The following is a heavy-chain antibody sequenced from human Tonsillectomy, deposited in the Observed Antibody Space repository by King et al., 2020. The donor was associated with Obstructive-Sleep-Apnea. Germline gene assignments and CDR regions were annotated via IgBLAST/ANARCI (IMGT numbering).Heavy chain of an antibody. V-gene: IGHV3-23*04. D-gene: IGHD6-19*01. J-gene: IGHJ4*02. Sequence: VQLVESGGGLVQPGGSLRLSCAASGFTFSNYAMSWVRQAPGKGLEWVSAISGSGGSTYYAASVKGRFTISRDSSKNTLYLQMNSLRDEDTAIYYCAKVEYSSAWLHLFDYWGQGALVTVSS. CDR3: AKVEYSSAWLHLFDY. CDR1: GFTFSNYA. CDR2: ISGSGGST.